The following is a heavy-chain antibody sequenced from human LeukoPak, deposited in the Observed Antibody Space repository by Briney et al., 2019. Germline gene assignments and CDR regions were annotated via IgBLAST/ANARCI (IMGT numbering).Heavy chain of an antibody. Sequence: ASVKVSCKASGYTFTGYYMHWVRQAPGQGLEWMGWVNPNSGGTNYAQKFQGWVTMTRDTSISTAYMELSRLRSDDTAVYYCARAGTVEMTPLDYWGQGTLVTVSS. J-gene: IGHJ4*02. CDR2: VNPNSGGT. CDR1: GYTFTGYY. V-gene: IGHV1-2*04. D-gene: IGHD5-24*01. CDR3: ARAGTVEMTPLDY.